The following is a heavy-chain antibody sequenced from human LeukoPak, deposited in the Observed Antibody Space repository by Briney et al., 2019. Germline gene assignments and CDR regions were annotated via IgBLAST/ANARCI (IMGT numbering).Heavy chain of an antibody. V-gene: IGHV1-24*01. J-gene: IGHJ6*02. CDR3: ATRTPMIVPHYYYYGMDV. D-gene: IGHD3-22*01. CDR1: GYSLTEVS. CDR2: FDPEDGET. Sequence: GASVKVSCKVSGYSLTEVSMHWVRQATGKGLEWMGGFDPEDGETIYAQKFQGRVTMTEDTSTDTAYMELSSLRSEDMAVYYCATRTPMIVPHYYYYGMDVWGQGTTVTVSS.